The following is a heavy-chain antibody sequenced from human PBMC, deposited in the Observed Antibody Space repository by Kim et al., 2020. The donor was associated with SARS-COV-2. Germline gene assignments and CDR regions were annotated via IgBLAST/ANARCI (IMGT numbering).Heavy chain of an antibody. CDR3: GEVPYLGEYVYY. V-gene: IGHV3-30*01. Sequence: YYAGSGKGRFTISREKSKNTAYLQMNSLRAEETAVYYCGEVPYLGEYVYYWGQGTLVTVSS. D-gene: IGHD4-17*01. J-gene: IGHJ4*02.